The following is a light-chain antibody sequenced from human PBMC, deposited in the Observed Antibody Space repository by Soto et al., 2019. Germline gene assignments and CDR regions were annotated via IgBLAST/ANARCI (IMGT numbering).Light chain of an antibody. V-gene: IGKV3-20*01. Sequence: EIVLTQSPGALSLSPGERATLSCRASQSVSSGYLAWYQQKPGQAPRLLIFATSRRPTGIPDRFSGSGSGTDFTLTISSLEPEDVAVYYCQQYGSSPPITFGQVTRLEIK. CDR3: QQYGSSPPIT. CDR2: ATS. J-gene: IGKJ5*01. CDR1: QSVSSGY.